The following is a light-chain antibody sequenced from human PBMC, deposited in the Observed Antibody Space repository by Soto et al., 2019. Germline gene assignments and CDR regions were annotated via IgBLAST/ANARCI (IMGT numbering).Light chain of an antibody. V-gene: IGKV3-20*01. Sequence: EIVLRQSPGTLSLSPGERATLSCRASQSFSNNYLAWYQQKPGQAPRLLIFGASSRATGTPDRFSGSGSGTDFTLTISRLEPEDFAVYYCQQYGSSPPWTFGQGTKVDIK. J-gene: IGKJ1*01. CDR2: GAS. CDR1: QSFSNNY. CDR3: QQYGSSPPWT.